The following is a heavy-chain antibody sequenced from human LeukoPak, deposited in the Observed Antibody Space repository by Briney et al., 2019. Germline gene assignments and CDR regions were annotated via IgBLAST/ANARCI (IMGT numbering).Heavy chain of an antibody. CDR3: TRQDWGDCYPH. V-gene: IGHV3-73*01. CDR2: IRSKANSYAT. CDR1: GFTFSGSA. J-gene: IGHJ4*02. D-gene: IGHD2-21*02. Sequence: GGSLKLSCAASGFTFSGSAMHWVRQASGKGLEWVGRIRSKANSYATAYAASVKGRFTISRDDSKNTAYLQMNSLKTEDTAVYYCTRQDWGDCYPHWGQGTLVTVSS.